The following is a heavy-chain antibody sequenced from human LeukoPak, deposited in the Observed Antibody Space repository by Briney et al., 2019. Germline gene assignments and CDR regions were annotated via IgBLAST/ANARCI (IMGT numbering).Heavy chain of an antibody. CDR1: GGSLSPYY. CDR2: ILYNGRTT. CDR3: ARVGDWNDLVY. J-gene: IGHJ4*02. D-gene: IGHD1-1*01. Sequence: SGTLSLTCTVSGGSLSPYYWSWIRQAPGKGLQWIGYILYNGRTTNYNPSLKSRATILVDTSNNQFSLKLNSVTAADTAVYYCARVGDWNDLVYWGQGILVTVSS. V-gene: IGHV4-59*01.